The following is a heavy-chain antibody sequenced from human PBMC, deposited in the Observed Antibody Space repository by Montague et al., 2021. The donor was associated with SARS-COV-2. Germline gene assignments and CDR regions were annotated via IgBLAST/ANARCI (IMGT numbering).Heavy chain of an antibody. D-gene: IGHD3-9*01. CDR2: IDRDDDK. CDR3: ARIPYDILTGYYSGFDH. CDR1: GFSLSTSGMC. J-gene: IGHJ4*02. V-gene: IGHV2-70*01. Sequence: PALVKPTQTLTLTCTFSGFSLSTSGMCVSWIRQPPGKALEWLALIDRDDDKYYSTSLKTRLTISKDTSKNQVVLTMTNMDPVDTATYYCARIPYDILTGYYSGFDHWGQGTLVTVSS.